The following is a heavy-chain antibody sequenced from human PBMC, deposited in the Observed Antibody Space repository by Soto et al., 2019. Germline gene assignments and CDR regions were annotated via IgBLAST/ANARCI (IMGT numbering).Heavy chain of an antibody. D-gene: IGHD2-15*01. V-gene: IGHV4-59*01. CDR2: IYYSGST. Sequence: SETLSLTCTVSGGSISSYYWSWIRQPPGKGLEWIGYIYYSGSTNYNPSLKSRVTISVDTSKNQFSLKLSSVTAADTAVYYCARETYCSGGSCYSGGGYFDYWGQGTLVTVSS. CDR1: GGSISSYY. J-gene: IGHJ4*02. CDR3: ARETYCSGGSCYSGGGYFDY.